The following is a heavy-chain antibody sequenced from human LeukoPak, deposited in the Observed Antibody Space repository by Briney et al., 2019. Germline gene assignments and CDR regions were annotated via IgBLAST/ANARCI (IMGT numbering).Heavy chain of an antibody. CDR1: GGSISSYY. CDR2: IYYSGST. D-gene: IGHD1-26*01. V-gene: IGHV4-59*12. J-gene: IGHJ4*02. Sequence: PSETLSLTCAVSGGSISSYYWSWIRQPPGKGLEWIGYIYYSGSTNYNPSLKSRVTISVDTSKNQFSLKLSSVTAADTAVYYCARSSSLVGAPLYFDYWGQGTLVTVSS. CDR3: ARSSSLVGAPLYFDY.